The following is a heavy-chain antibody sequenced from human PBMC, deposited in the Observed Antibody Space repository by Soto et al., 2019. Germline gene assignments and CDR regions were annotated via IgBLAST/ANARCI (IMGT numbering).Heavy chain of an antibody. D-gene: IGHD2-2*01. J-gene: IGHJ4*02. CDR2: INHSGST. CDR3: ARDKSTGLFDY. V-gene: IGHV4-34*01. CDR1: GGSFSGYY. Sequence: QVQLQQWGAGLLKPSETLSLTCAVYGGSFSGYYWTWIRQPPGTGLEWIGEINHSGSTNYNPSLKGGVTISVDTSKNQFSLKLTSVTAADTAVYYCARDKSTGLFDYWGQGTLVTVSS.